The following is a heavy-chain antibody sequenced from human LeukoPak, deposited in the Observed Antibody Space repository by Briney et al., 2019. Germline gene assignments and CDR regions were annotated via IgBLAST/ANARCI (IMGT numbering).Heavy chain of an antibody. D-gene: IGHD6-19*01. CDR1: GGSISSSNW. CDR2: IYHTGGT. J-gene: IGHJ4*02. CDR3: ARAGYSSGCLDY. Sequence: PSETLSLTCAVSGGSISSSNWWSWVRQSPGKGLAWIGEIYHTGGTNYNPSLKSRVTISVDKSKNQFSLRLSSVTAADTAVYYCARAGYSSGCLDYWGQGTLVTVSS. V-gene: IGHV4-4*02.